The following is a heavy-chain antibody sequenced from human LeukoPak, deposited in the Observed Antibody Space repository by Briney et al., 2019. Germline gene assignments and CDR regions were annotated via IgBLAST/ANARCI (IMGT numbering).Heavy chain of an antibody. Sequence: PSETLSLTCTVSSGSISSGGYYWSWIRQHPGKGLEWIGYIYYSGSTYYNPSLKSRVTISVDTSKNQFSLKLSSVTAADTAVYYCASTVTTNWYFDLWGRGTLVTVSS. V-gene: IGHV4-31*03. CDR1: SGSISSGGYY. J-gene: IGHJ2*01. CDR3: ASTVTTNWYFDL. CDR2: IYYSGST. D-gene: IGHD4-11*01.